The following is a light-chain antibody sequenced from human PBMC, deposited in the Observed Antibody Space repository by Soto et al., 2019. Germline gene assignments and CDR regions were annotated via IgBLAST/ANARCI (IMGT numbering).Light chain of an antibody. CDR2: AAS. CDR1: QSVTVNS. Sequence: EILLTQSPSTLSLSPGEGVTLSCRASQSVTVNSLAWYQQKPGQAPRLLIYAASTRAAAVPDRFTGSGSGTGFALTISRLEPEDFDVYYCQQYGDSPLTSGPGTKVDIK. CDR3: QQYGDSPLT. J-gene: IGKJ3*01. V-gene: IGKV3-20*01.